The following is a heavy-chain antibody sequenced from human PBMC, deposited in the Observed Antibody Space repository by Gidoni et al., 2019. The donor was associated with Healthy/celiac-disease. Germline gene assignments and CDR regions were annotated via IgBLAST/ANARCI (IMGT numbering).Heavy chain of an antibody. Sequence: QVQLVQSGAEVKKPGSSVKVSCKASGGTFSSYAISWVRQAPGQGLEWMGGIIPIFGTANYAQKFQGRVTITADESTSTAYMELSSLRSEDTAVYYCARGKVGATVGYYYYGMDVWGQGTTVTVSS. J-gene: IGHJ6*02. V-gene: IGHV1-69*01. CDR3: ARGKVGATVGYYYYGMDV. CDR2: IIPIFGTA. D-gene: IGHD1-26*01. CDR1: GGTFSSYA.